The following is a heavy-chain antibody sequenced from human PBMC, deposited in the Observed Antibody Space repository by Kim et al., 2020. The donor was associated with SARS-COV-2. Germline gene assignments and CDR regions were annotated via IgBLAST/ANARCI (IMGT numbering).Heavy chain of an antibody. CDR1: GYSISSGYY. CDR2: IYHSGST. J-gene: IGHJ4*02. Sequence: SETLSLTCTVSGYSISSGYYWGWIRQPPGKGLEWIGSIYHSGSTYYNPSLKSRVTISVDTSKNQFSLKLSSVTAADTAVYYCARSAKSGYYYYWGQGTLVTVSS. D-gene: IGHD3-22*01. CDR3: ARSAKSGYYYY. V-gene: IGHV4-38-2*02.